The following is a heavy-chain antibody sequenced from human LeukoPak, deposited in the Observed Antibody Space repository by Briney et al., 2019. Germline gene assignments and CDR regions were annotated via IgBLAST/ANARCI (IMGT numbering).Heavy chain of an antibody. J-gene: IGHJ4*02. CDR2: ISGSGGST. D-gene: IGHD3-22*01. V-gene: IGHV3-23*01. CDR3: VKGGGRYYDSSGYNY. CDR1: GFTFSSYA. Sequence: GGSLRLSCAASGFTFSSYAMSWVRQAPGKGLEWVSAISGSGGSTYYADSVKGRFTISRDNSKNTLYLQMSSLRAEDTAVYYCVKGGGRYYDSSGYNYWGQGTLVTVSS.